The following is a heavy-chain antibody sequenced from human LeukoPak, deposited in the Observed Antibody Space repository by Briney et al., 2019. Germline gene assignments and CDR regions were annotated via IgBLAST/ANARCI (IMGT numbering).Heavy chain of an antibody. V-gene: IGHV4-59*01. J-gene: IGHJ3*02. CDR3: ARAAFDYHDSSGYYYDAFDI. Sequence: PAETLSLTCTLSGGFISSYYGSWIRQPPGEGLEWIVYIYYSGSTNFNPSLKSRVTISVDTSKNQFPLKLSSVTAADTAVYSSARAAFDYHDSSGYYYDAFDIWGQGTVVTVSS. D-gene: IGHD3-22*01. CDR1: GGFISSYY. CDR2: IYYSGST.